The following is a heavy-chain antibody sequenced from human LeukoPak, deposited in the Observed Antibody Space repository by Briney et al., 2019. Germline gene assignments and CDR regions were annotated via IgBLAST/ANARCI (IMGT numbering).Heavy chain of an antibody. Sequence: GASVKVSSKASGYTFTSYDINCGRDGPGQGRGWMWGMNPNMDNTGYAQKFQGRVTITRNPSISTAYMELSSLTSEATAVYCCARGIGDWFDPWGQGTLVTVSS. CDR1: GYTFTSYD. J-gene: IGHJ5*02. D-gene: IGHD2-15*01. CDR2: MNPNMDNT. V-gene: IGHV1-8*03. CDR3: ARGIGDWFDP.